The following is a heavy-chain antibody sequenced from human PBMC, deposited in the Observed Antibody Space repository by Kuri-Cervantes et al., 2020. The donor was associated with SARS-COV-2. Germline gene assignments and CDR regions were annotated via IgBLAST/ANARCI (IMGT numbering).Heavy chain of an antibody. Sequence: GGSLRLSCAASGFTFSSNCMHWVRQAPGKGLEWVAVIWYDGSNKYFADSVKGRFTISRDNSKNTLYLQMNSLRAEDTAVYYCARCAFTDYSNYYYYYDYGMDVWGQGTTVTVSS. CDR3: ARCAFTDYSNYYYYYDYGMDV. CDR2: IWYDGSNK. D-gene: IGHD4-11*01. CDR1: GFTFSSNC. J-gene: IGHJ6*02. V-gene: IGHV3-33*01.